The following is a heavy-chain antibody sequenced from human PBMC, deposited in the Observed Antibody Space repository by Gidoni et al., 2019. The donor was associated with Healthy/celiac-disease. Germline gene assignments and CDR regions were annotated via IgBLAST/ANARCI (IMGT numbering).Heavy chain of an antibody. CDR3: AKDSARSSSWCEYFQH. Sequence: QVQLVESGGGVVQPGGSMRLSCAASGFPFSSYGMHWVRQAPGKGLEWVAFIRYDGSNKYYADSVKGRFTISRDNSKNTLYLQMNSLRAEDTAVYYCAKDSARSSSWCEYFQHWGQGTLVTVSS. CDR2: IRYDGSNK. J-gene: IGHJ1*01. CDR1: GFPFSSYG. D-gene: IGHD6-13*01. V-gene: IGHV3-30*02.